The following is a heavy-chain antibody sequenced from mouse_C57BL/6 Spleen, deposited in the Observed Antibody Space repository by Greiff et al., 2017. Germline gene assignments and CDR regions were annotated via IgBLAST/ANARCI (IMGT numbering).Heavy chain of an antibody. CDR3: ARLGWDDFDY. CDR1: GFNIKNTY. CDR2: IDPANGNT. D-gene: IGHD4-1*01. Sequence: VQLKESVAELVRPGASVKLSCTASGFNIKNTYMRWVKQRPEQGLEWIGRIDPANGNTKYAPKFQGKATITADTSSNTAYLQLSSLTSEDTAIYYSARLGWDDFDYWGQGTTLTVSS. J-gene: IGHJ2*01. V-gene: IGHV14-3*01.